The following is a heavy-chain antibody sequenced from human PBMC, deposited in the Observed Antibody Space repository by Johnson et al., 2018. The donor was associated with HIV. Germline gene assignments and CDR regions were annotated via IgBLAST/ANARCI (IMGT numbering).Heavy chain of an antibody. J-gene: IGHJ3*02. D-gene: IGHD1-26*01. Sequence: QVQLVESGGGVVQPGGSLRLSCAASGFAFSSYGMHWVRQAPGKGLEWVAVISYDGSNKYYADSVKGRFTISRDNAKNSLYLQMNSLRAEDTALYYCASAGSLYAFDIWGQGTMVTVSS. CDR1: GFAFSSYG. CDR2: ISYDGSNK. V-gene: IGHV3-30*19. CDR3: ASAGSLYAFDI.